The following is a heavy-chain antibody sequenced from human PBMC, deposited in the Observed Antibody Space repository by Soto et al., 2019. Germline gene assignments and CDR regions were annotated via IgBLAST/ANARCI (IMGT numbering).Heavy chain of an antibody. Sequence: SETLSLTCTVSGGSMRRSNYYWGWIRQTPGTGLEWIASISYSGMTYYRHSLKGRVAISLDRSQNQFSLRLHSMTAADTALYYCATYSYLLDTSGYHVVWCQGLQVAVSS. CDR1: GGSMRRSNYY. CDR3: ATYSYLLDTSGYHVV. CDR2: ISYSGMT. V-gene: IGHV4-39*01. D-gene: IGHD3-22*01. J-gene: IGHJ4*02.